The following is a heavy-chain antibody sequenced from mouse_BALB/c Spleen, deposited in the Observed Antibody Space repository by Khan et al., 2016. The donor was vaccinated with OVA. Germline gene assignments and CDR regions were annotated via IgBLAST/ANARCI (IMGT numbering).Heavy chain of an antibody. CDR3: VRDGAYHRSDGWFAY. J-gene: IGHJ3*01. Sequence: VQLQQSGAELARPGASVKMSCKASGYTFTNYTIHWIKKRPGQGLEWIGYINPSNGYTNYSQKFKDKATLTTDKSSTTAYLQLSSLTSDDSAVYNCVRDGAYHRSDGWFAYWGQGTLVTVSA. V-gene: IGHV1-4*01. CDR2: INPSNGYT. CDR1: GYTFTNYT. D-gene: IGHD2-14*01.